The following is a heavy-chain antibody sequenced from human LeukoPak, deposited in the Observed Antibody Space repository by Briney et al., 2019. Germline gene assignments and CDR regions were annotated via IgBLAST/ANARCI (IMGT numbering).Heavy chain of an antibody. J-gene: IGHJ6*03. Sequence: GESLTLSCAASGFTFSSYAMTWVRQAPGKGLEWVSAISGSGGSTYYADPVKARFTISRDNSKHTLYLQMNSLRAEDTAVYYCAKGSREYQLLFDYYYYMDVWGKGTTVTVSS. CDR2: ISGSGGST. D-gene: IGHD2-2*01. CDR3: AKGSREYQLLFDYYYYMDV. CDR1: GFTFSSYA. V-gene: IGHV3-23*01.